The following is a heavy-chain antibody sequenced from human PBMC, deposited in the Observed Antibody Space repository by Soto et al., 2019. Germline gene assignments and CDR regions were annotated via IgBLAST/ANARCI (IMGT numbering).Heavy chain of an antibody. CDR3: ARSSKGYCSSTSCYGAYYYYYYGMDV. Sequence: GESLKISCKGSGYSFTSYWIGWLRQMPGKGLEGMGIIYPGDSDTRYSPSFQGQVTISADKSSSAAYLQWSSLKASDTAMYYCARSSKGYCSSTSCYGAYYYYYYGMDVWGQGTTVTVSS. CDR2: IYPGDSDT. J-gene: IGHJ6*02. D-gene: IGHD2-2*01. V-gene: IGHV5-51*01. CDR1: GYSFTSYW.